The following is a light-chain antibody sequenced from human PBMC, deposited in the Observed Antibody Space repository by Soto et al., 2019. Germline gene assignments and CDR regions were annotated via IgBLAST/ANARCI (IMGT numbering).Light chain of an antibody. CDR2: DAS. J-gene: IGKJ4*01. CDR3: QQRSGWPPSLT. Sequence: EVVLTQSPATLSLSPGDTATLSCRASQSVSSYLAWYQQKPGQAPRLLIYDASKTATGIPARFSGSGSETDFTLTISSLEPEDFAVYYCQQRSGWPPSLTCGGGTKVEI. CDR1: QSVSSY. V-gene: IGKV3-11*01.